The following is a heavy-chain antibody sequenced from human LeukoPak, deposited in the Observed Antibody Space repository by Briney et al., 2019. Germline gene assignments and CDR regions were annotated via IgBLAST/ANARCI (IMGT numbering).Heavy chain of an antibody. CDR2: FDPDTVET. Sequence: ASVKVSCKASGGTFSSYAISWVRQAPGKGLEWMGGFDPDTVETIYAQKFQGRVTMTEDTSTDTAYMDLSSLRSDDTAVYYCATVRYYDSPGDSDYFDFWGQGTLVTVSS. CDR3: ATVRYYDSPGDSDYFDF. CDR1: GGTFSSYA. J-gene: IGHJ4*02. D-gene: IGHD3-22*01. V-gene: IGHV1-24*01.